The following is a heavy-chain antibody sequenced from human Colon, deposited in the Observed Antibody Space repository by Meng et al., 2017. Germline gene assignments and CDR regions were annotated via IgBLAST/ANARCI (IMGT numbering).Heavy chain of an antibody. J-gene: IGHJ4*01. Sequence: QRQSSRPALLRSPESVLDPRNDRGSSARRVIDDWIWIWQLLGKGLEWIGRIHNSVSGNYDPTLKSRVNMVVCTSKDQVSLRLTSVTAGDTAVYYGARFYCSGTYEVHDYWGQGTLVTVSS. CDR2: IHNSVSG. V-gene: IGHV4-61*01. CDR1: GSSARRVIDD. D-gene: IGHD3-10*01. CDR3: ARFYCSGTYEVHDY.